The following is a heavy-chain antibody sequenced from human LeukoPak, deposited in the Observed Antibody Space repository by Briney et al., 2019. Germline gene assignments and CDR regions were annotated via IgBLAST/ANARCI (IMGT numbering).Heavy chain of an antibody. V-gene: IGHV3-13*01. D-gene: IGHD3-10*01. J-gene: IGHJ4*02. Sequence: GGSLRLSCAASGFTFSSYDMHWVRQATGKGLEWVSAIGTAGGTYYPGSVKGRFTISRENAKNSLYLQMNSLRAGDTAVYYCARGKWFGESPLDYWGQGTLVTVSS. CDR1: GFTFSSYD. CDR2: IGTAGGT. CDR3: ARGKWFGESPLDY.